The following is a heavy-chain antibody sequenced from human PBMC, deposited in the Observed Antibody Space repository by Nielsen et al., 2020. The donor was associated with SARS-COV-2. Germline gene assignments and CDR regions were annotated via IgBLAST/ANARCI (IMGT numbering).Heavy chain of an antibody. Sequence: GESLKISCAASGFTFSSYAMSWVRQAPGKGLEWVSAISGSGGSTYYADSVKGRFTISRDNSKNTLYLQMNSLRAEDTAVYYCARDPYQVNDYWGQGTLVTVSS. CDR2: ISGSGGST. V-gene: IGHV3-23*01. J-gene: IGHJ4*02. CDR1: GFTFSSYA. CDR3: ARDPYQVNDY.